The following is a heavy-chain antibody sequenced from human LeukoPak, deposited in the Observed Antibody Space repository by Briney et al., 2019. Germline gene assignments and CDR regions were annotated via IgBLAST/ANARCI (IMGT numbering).Heavy chain of an antibody. Sequence: PGGSLRLSCAASGFTFSSYAMHWVRQAPGKGLEYVSAISSNGGSTYYANSVKGRFTISRDNSKNALYLQMGSLRAEDMAVYYCAREGVRYFDWGDAFDIWGQGTMVTVSS. D-gene: IGHD3-9*01. J-gene: IGHJ3*02. CDR2: ISSNGGST. CDR1: GFTFSSYA. V-gene: IGHV3-64*01. CDR3: AREGVRYFDWGDAFDI.